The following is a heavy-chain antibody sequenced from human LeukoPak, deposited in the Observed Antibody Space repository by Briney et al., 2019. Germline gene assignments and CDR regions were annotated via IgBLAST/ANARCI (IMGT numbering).Heavy chain of an antibody. D-gene: IGHD1-26*01. V-gene: IGHV3-30*03. Sequence: GRSLRLSCAASGFTFSSYGMHWVRQAPGKGLEWVAVISYDGSNKYYADSVKGRFTISRDNSKNTLYLQMNSLRAEDTAVYYCARDALSGSYLDYWGQGTLVTVSS. J-gene: IGHJ4*02. CDR3: ARDALSGSYLDY. CDR2: ISYDGSNK. CDR1: GFTFSSYG.